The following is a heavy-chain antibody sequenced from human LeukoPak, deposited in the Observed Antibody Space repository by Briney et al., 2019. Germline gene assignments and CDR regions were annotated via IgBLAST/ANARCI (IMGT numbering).Heavy chain of an antibody. J-gene: IGHJ6*03. V-gene: IGHV1-2*02. CDR3: ARDVSVVVAATPYYYYYMDV. Sequence: SVKLSCKASVSTFTRYYMHWVRQAPGPRPEGMGWINPNSGGTKYAQTSKGSVTITRDSSISTAYMELSRLRSDDTAVYYCARDVSVVVAATPYYYYYMDVWGKGTTVTVSS. CDR2: INPNSGGT. D-gene: IGHD2-15*01. CDR1: VSTFTRYY.